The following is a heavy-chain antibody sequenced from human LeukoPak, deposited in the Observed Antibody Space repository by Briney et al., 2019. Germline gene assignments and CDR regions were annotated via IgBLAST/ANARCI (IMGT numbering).Heavy chain of an antibody. Sequence: NPSETLSLTCTVSGGSISTGSYYWSWIRQPAGKGLEWIGRIFTSGSTNYNPSLKSRVTISVDTSKNQFSLKVSSVTAADTAVYYCARAPERWYSYGSYTYYYMDVWGKGTTVTVSS. D-gene: IGHD5-18*01. V-gene: IGHV4-61*02. CDR2: IFTSGST. CDR1: GGSISTGSYY. CDR3: ARAPERWYSYGSYTYYYMDV. J-gene: IGHJ6*03.